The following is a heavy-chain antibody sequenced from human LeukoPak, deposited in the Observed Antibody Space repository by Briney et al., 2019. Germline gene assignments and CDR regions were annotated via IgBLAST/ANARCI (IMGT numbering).Heavy chain of an antibody. CDR1: GFTFSSYG. CDR2: ISYDGSNK. J-gene: IGHJ6*02. V-gene: IGHV3-30*18. CDR3: AKDSVGYYYYYGMDV. Sequence: GGSLRLSCAASGFTFSSYGMHWVCQAPGKGLEWVAVISYDGSNKYYADSVKGRFTISRDNSKNTLYLQMNSLRAEDTAVYYCAKDSVGYYYYYGMDVWGQGTTVTVSS.